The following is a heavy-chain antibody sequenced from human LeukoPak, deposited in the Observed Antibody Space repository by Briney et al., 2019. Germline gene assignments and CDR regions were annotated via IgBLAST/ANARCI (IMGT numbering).Heavy chain of an antibody. D-gene: IGHD2-8*01. J-gene: IGHJ5*02. Sequence: SETLSLTCAVYGGSFSGYYWSWIRQPPGKGLEWIGEINHSGSTNYNPSLKSRVTISVDTSKNQFSLKLSSVTAADTAVYYCARGPGYCTNGVCYIPWGQGTLVTVSS. CDR2: INHSGST. V-gene: IGHV4-34*01. CDR3: ARGPGYCTNGVCYIP. CDR1: GGSFSGYY.